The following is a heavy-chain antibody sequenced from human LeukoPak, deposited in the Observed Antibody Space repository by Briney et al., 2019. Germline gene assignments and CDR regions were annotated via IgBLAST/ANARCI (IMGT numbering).Heavy chain of an antibody. CDR3: ARQRRSSGWPNDY. V-gene: IGHV5-51*01. Sequence: GESLKISCKGSGYSFTSYWIAWVRQMPGKGLEWMGIIYPDDSDTRYSPSLQGQVTITADKSISTAYLQWSSLKASDNAMYYCARQRRSSGWPNDYWGQGTLVTSST. CDR1: GYSFTSYW. J-gene: IGHJ4*02. D-gene: IGHD6-19*01. CDR2: IYPDDSDT.